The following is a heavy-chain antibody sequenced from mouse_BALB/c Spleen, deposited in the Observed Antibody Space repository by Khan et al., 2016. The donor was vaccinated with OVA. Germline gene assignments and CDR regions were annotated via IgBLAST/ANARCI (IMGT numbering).Heavy chain of an antibody. Sequence: VQLKQSGPELVKPGASVKISCTASGYSFTGYFMNWVMQSHGKSLEWIGRINPHIGEAFYNQKFKGKATLTVDESCSTAHMELRSLASEDSAVYYCARKNGSDFDYWGQGTTLTVSS. CDR3: ARKNGSDFDY. J-gene: IGHJ2*01. CDR1: GYSFTGYF. CDR2: INPHIGEA. V-gene: IGHV1-20*02. D-gene: IGHD1-1*01.